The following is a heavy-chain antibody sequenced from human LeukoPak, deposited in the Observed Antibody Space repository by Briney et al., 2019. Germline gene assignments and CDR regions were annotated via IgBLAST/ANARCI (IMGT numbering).Heavy chain of an antibody. CDR2: ISGSSSTI. CDR3: AKGLRGVIMSIFDY. CDR1: GFTFSSYS. J-gene: IGHJ4*02. D-gene: IGHD3-10*01. Sequence: PGGSLRLSCAASGFTFSSYSMNWVRQAPGKGLEWGSYISGSSSTIYYADSVKGRFTISRDNGKNSLYLQMNSLRAEDTALYYCAKGLRGVIMSIFDYWGQGTLVTVSS. V-gene: IGHV3-48*01.